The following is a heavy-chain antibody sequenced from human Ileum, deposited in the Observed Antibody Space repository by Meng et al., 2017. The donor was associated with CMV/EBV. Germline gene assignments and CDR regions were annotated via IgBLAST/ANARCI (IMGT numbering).Heavy chain of an antibody. CDR1: GFTFSTYN. V-gene: IGHV3-21*04. CDR3: ARDGGSSAYDFRFDC. J-gene: IGHJ4*02. Sequence: GESLKISCTASGFTFSTYNMNWVRQAPGKGLEWVSSISNDRNYIYYADSVRGRLTISRDNAKNSLYLQMSSLRAEDTAVYYCARDGGSSAYDFRFDCWGQGTLVTVSS. CDR2: ISNDRNYI. D-gene: IGHD5-12*01.